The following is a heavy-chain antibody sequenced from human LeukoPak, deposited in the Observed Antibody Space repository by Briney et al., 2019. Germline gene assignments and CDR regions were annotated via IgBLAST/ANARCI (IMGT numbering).Heavy chain of an antibody. CDR3: ATPKYHYDSSGLGAFDI. CDR2: FDPEDGET. V-gene: IGHV1-24*01. D-gene: IGHD3-22*01. J-gene: IGHJ3*02. CDR1: GYTLTELS. Sequence: SVKVSFKVSGYTLTELSMHWVRQAPGKGLEWMGGFDPEDGETIYAQKFQGRVTMTEDTSTDTAYMELSSLRSEDTAVYYCATPKYHYDSSGLGAFDIWGQGTMVTVSS.